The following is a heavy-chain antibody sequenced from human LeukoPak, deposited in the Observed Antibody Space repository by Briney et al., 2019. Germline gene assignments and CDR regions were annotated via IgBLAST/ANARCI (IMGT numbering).Heavy chain of an antibody. D-gene: IGHD5-12*01. V-gene: IGHV3-21*01. Sequence: GGSLRLSCAASGFTFSSYSMNWVRQAPGKGREWVSSISSSSSYIYYADSVKGRFTISRDNAKNSLYLQMNSLRAEHTAVYYCARRAVRVGRYGGYDYWGQGTLVTVSS. CDR3: ARRAVRVGRYGGYDY. CDR2: ISSSSSYI. CDR1: GFTFSSYS. J-gene: IGHJ4*02.